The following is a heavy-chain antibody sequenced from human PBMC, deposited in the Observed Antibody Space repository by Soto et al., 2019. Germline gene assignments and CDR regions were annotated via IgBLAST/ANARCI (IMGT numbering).Heavy chain of an antibody. V-gene: IGHV1-3*01. J-gene: IGHJ3*02. CDR3: ARDGSSDAFDI. CDR2: INAGNGNT. CDR1: GYTFTSYA. Sequence: QVQLVQSGAEVKKPGASVKVSCKASGYTFTSYAMHWVRQAPGERLEWMGWINAGNGNTKYSQKFQGRVTITRDTSASTAYMELSSLRSEDTAVYYFARDGSSDAFDIWGQGTMVTVSS. D-gene: IGHD2-2*03.